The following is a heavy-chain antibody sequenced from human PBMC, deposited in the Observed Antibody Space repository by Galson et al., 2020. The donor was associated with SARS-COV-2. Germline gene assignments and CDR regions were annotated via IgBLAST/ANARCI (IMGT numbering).Heavy chain of an antibody. Sequence: GESLKISCAASGFTVSSNYMSWVRQAPGKGLEWVSVIYSGGSTYYADSVKGRFTISRDNSKNTLYLQMNSLRAEDTAVYYCARDSGHYYDSSGYWKDAFDIWGQGTMVTVSS. CDR1: GFTVSSNY. J-gene: IGHJ3*02. CDR2: IYSGGST. V-gene: IGHV3-66*01. CDR3: ARDSGHYYDSSGYWKDAFDI. D-gene: IGHD3-22*01.